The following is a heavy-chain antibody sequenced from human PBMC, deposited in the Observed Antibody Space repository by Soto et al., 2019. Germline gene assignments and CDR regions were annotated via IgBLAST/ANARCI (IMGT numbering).Heavy chain of an antibody. J-gene: IGHJ4*02. CDR3: ARESEDLTSNFDY. Sequence: GGSLRLSCAVSGFTFTRYSLNWVRQAPGKGLEWVSSISSTTNYIYYGDSMKGRFTISRDNAKNSLYLEMNSLRAEDTAVYYCARESEDLTSNFDYWGQGTLVTVSS. CDR2: ISSTTNYI. V-gene: IGHV3-21*06. CDR1: GFTFTRYS.